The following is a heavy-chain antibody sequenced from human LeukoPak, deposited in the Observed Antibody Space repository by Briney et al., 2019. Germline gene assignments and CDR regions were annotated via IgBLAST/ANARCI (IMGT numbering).Heavy chain of an antibody. CDR3: AKDRQSRGSLGFDY. D-gene: IGHD3-22*01. CDR1: GFPFSGYS. Sequence: GGSLRLSCAASGFPFSGYSMSWARHAPGKGPEGVSTISCSGDATDYADSVKGRFTISRDNSKNTLYVQMNSLRAEDTAVYYCAKDRQSRGSLGFDYWGQGALVIVSS. V-gene: IGHV3-23*01. J-gene: IGHJ4*02. CDR2: ISCSGDAT.